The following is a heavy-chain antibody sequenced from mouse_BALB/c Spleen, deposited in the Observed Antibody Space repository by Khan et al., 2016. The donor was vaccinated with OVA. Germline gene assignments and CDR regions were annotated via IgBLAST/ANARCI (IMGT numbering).Heavy chain of an antibody. V-gene: IGHV14-3*02. CDR1: GFNIKDTY. D-gene: IGHD2-1*01. CDR2: IDPANGNT. Sequence: VQLKQSGAELVKPGASVKLSCTASGFNIKDTYMHWVKQRPGQGLEWIGRIDPANGNTKYDPKFQGKATITADTSSNTAYLQLSSLTSEDTAVYYCASYGNYPAYWGQGTLVTVSA. CDR3: ASYGNYPAY. J-gene: IGHJ3*01.